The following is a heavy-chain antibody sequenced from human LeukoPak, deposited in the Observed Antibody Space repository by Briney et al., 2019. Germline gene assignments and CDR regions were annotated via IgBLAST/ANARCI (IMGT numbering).Heavy chain of an antibody. D-gene: IGHD3-16*01. Sequence: GRSLRLSCAASGFTFSSYGMHWVRQAPGKGLEWVAVIWYDGSNKYYADSVKGRFTISRDNSKNTLYLQMNSLRAEGTAVYYCAKDRVLGASYYFDYWGQGTLVTVSS. V-gene: IGHV3-33*06. CDR3: AKDRVLGASYYFDY. CDR1: GFTFSSYG. CDR2: IWYDGSNK. J-gene: IGHJ4*02.